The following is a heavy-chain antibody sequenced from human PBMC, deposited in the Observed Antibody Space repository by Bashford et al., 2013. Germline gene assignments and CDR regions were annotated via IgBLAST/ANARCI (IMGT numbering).Heavy chain of an antibody. CDR2: IRSRANNYAT. V-gene: IGHV3-73*01. J-gene: IGHJ6*02. CDR3: SRLGFYYGSGTSAPGYYYGVDV. Sequence: WVRQMPGKGLEWVGRIRSRANNYATAYTASVKRQGFTISRDDSKNTAYLQMNSLKTEDTAVYYCSRLGFYYGSGTSAPGYYYGVDVWGQGTTVTVSS. D-gene: IGHD3-10*01.